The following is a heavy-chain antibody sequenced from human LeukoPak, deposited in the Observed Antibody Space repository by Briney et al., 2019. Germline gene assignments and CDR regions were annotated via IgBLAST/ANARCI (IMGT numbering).Heavy chain of an antibody. V-gene: IGHV1-18*01. Sequence: GASVKVSCRTSGYDFSTYGITWVRQAPGQGLEYMGWIRPSNGNRNHAQKFQDRVTLTTDSSTSSVYMELRSLRSDDTAFYYCARAFSASKSCDYWGQGTLVTVSS. D-gene: IGHD6-19*01. J-gene: IGHJ4*02. CDR1: GYDFSTYG. CDR2: IRPSNGNR. CDR3: ARAFSASKSCDY.